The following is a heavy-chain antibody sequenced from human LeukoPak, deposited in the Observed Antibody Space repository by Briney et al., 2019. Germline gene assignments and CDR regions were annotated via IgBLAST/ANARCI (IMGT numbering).Heavy chain of an antibody. Sequence: SETLSLTCAVYGGSFSGYYWSWIRQPPGKGLEWIGEINHSGSTNYNPSLKSRVTISVDTSKNQFSLKLSSVTAADTAVYYCASGYSYGLFDYWGQGTLVTVSS. CDR1: GGSFSGYY. J-gene: IGHJ4*02. CDR2: INHSGST. D-gene: IGHD5-18*01. V-gene: IGHV4-34*01. CDR3: ASGYSYGLFDY.